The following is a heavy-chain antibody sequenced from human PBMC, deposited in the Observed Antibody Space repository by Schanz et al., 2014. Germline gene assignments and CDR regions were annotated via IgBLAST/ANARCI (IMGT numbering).Heavy chain of an antibody. Sequence: QVHLVQSGAEVKKPGSSVKVSCKASGGTFSSDTFSWVRQAPGQGLEWMGRIVPIAGITNYAQRFQGRVASTADKSSDTACMELSSLRSEDTAVYYCAREVGLYDRGWFDPWGQGTLVTVSS. CDR3: AREVGLYDRGWFDP. D-gene: IGHD3-22*01. J-gene: IGHJ5*02. CDR2: IVPIAGIT. CDR1: GGTFSSDT. V-gene: IGHV1-69*08.